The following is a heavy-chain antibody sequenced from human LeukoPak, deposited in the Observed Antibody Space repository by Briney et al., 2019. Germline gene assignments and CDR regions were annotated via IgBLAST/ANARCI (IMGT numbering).Heavy chain of an antibody. J-gene: IGHJ4*02. Sequence: SETLSLTCTVCGDSNSISSYFWGWIRQPPAKGVEWIGRIYYSGSTYYNPSLKSRVTISVDTSKNQFSLKLSSVTAADTAVYYCATTGGDIVVVPAAADYWGQGTLVTVSS. CDR2: IYYSGST. CDR1: GDSNSISSYF. CDR3: ATTGGDIVVVPAAADY. V-gene: IGHV4-39*01. D-gene: IGHD2-2*01.